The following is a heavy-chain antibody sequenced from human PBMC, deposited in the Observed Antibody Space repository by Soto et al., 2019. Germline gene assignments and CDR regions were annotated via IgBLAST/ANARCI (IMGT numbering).Heavy chain of an antibody. CDR1: GGSISSYY. CDR2: IYYSGST. Sequence: SETLSLTCTVSGGSISSYYWSWIRQPPGKGLEWIGYIYYSGSTNYNPSLKSRVTISVDTSKNQFSLKLSSVTAADTAAYYCAGEPLGSSSWYSGENYWGQGTLVTVPS. D-gene: IGHD6-13*01. J-gene: IGHJ4*02. CDR3: AGEPLGSSSWYSGENY. V-gene: IGHV4-59*01.